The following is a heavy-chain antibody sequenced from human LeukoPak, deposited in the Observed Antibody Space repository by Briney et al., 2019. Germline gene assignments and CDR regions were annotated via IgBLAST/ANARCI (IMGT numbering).Heavy chain of an antibody. J-gene: IGHJ5*02. CDR1: GFTFSSYW. V-gene: IGHV3-7*03. Sequence: QPGGSLRLTCAASGFTFSSYWMSWVRQAPGKGLEWVANIQQDGSEKYYVDSVKGRFTISRDNSKNTLYLQMNSLRAEDTAVYYCARDPVRDWFDPWGQGTLVTVSS. CDR2: IQQDGSEK. CDR3: ARDPVRDWFDP.